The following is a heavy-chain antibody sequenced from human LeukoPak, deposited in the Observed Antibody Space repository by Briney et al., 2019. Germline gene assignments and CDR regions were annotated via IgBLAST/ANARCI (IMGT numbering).Heavy chain of an antibody. J-gene: IGHJ4*02. CDR2: ISYDGSKK. Sequence: GGSLRLSCAASGFTFSSYAMHWVRQAPGKGLEWVAVISYDGSKKYYADSVKGRFTISRDNSKNTLYLQMNSLRPEDTAVYYCATSGDLRYFDYWGQGTLVTVSS. V-gene: IGHV3-30-3*01. D-gene: IGHD7-27*01. CDR1: GFTFSSYA. CDR3: ATSGDLRYFDY.